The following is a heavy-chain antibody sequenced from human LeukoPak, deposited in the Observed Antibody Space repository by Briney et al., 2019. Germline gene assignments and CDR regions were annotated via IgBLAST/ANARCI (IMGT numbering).Heavy chain of an antibody. Sequence: GGSLRLSCAASGFTFSSHGMNWVRQAQGKGLEWVSGIGGSGGFITYYADSVKGRFTVSRDNSKNTLYLQMNSLRADDTAIYYCARDLGWLHYADWGQGTLVTVSS. CDR2: IGGSGGFIT. D-gene: IGHD5-12*01. V-gene: IGHV3-23*01. CDR1: GFTFSSHG. CDR3: ARDLGWLHYAD. J-gene: IGHJ4*02.